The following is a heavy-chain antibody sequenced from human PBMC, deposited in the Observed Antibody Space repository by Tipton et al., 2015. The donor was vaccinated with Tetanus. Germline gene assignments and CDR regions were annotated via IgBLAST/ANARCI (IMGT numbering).Heavy chain of an antibody. J-gene: IGHJ4*02. V-gene: IGHV3-53*01. CDR2: IYIGGSI. CDR1: GFSVSNNY. Sequence: GSLRLSCAASGFSVSNNYMSWVRQAPGKGLEWVSVIYIGGSIYYTDSVKGRFTISRDNSKNTLFLQMNSLRVEDTAVYYCARDASRYTYGSNYFDYWGQGTLVTVSS. D-gene: IGHD5-18*01. CDR3: ARDASRYTYGSNYFDY.